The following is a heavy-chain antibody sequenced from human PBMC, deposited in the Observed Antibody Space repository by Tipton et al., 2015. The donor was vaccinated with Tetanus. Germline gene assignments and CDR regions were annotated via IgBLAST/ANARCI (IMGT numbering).Heavy chain of an antibody. J-gene: IGHJ4*02. CDR2: AYYSGST. Sequence: TLSLTCTISGGSISRFYWGWIRQPPGKGLEWIGHAYYSGSTNYNPSLKSRVSISVDTSNDQFSLRLTSVTAADTAIYYCARFSYDSGGFYSCFDYWGRGALVAVSS. CDR1: GGSISRFY. D-gene: IGHD3-22*01. CDR3: ARFSYDSGGFYSCFDY. V-gene: IGHV4-59*07.